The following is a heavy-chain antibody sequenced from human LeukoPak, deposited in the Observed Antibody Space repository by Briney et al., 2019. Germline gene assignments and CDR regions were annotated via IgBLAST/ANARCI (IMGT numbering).Heavy chain of an antibody. CDR1: GFTFSSYW. CDR3: AREEILDGDYGMDV. J-gene: IGHJ6*02. CDR2: IKQDGSEK. V-gene: IGHV3-7*01. Sequence: GGSLRLSGAASGFTFSSYWMSWVRQAPGKGLEWVANIKQDGSEKYYVDSVKGRFTISRGNAKNSLYLQMNSLRAEDTAVYYCAREEILDGDYGMDVWGQGTTVTVSS. D-gene: IGHD5-24*01.